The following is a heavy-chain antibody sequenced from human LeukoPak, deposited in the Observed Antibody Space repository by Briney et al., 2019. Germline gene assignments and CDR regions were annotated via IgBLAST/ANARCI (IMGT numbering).Heavy chain of an antibody. CDR1: GGSISSSSYY. CDR2: IYYSGST. J-gene: IGHJ5*02. CDR3: ARDHERLWYRSNWFDP. V-gene: IGHV4-39*07. D-gene: IGHD5-18*01. Sequence: SQTLSLTCTVSGGSISSSSYYWGWIRQPPGKGLEWIGSIYYSGSTYYNPSLKSRVTISVDTSKNQFSLKLSSVTAADTAVYYCARDHERLWYRSNWFDPWGQGTLVTVSS.